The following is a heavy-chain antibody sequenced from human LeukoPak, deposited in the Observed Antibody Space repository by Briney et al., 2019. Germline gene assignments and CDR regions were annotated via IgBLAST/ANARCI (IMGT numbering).Heavy chain of an antibody. D-gene: IGHD3-3*01. V-gene: IGHV3-72*01. CDR2: SRNKANSYTT. CDR3: ARGFCGFDS. J-gene: IGHJ4*02. CDR1: GFTFSDHY. Sequence: GGSLRLSCAVSGFTFSDHYMDWVRQAPGKGLEWVGRSRNKANSYTTEYAASVKGRFTISRDDSKNSLYLQMNSLKIEDTAMYYCARGFCGFDSWGQGTLVTVSS.